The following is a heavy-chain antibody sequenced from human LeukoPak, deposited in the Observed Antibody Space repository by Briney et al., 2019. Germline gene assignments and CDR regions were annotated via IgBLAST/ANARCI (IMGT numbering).Heavy chain of an antibody. Sequence: GASVKVSCKASRGTFSSYAISWVRQAPGQGLEWMGGIIPIFGTANYAQKFQGRVTITTDESTSTAYMELSSLRSEDTAVYYCARVGYYDSSGYPYYFDYWGQGTLVTVSS. V-gene: IGHV1-69*05. J-gene: IGHJ4*02. CDR1: RGTFSSYA. CDR3: ARVGYYDSSGYPYYFDY. CDR2: IIPIFGTA. D-gene: IGHD3-22*01.